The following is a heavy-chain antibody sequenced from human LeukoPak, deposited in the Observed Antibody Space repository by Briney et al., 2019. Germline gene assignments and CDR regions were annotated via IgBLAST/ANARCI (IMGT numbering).Heavy chain of an antibody. CDR2: IYYSGST. V-gene: IGHV4-39*07. CDR3: ARVGYDSSGYYYEYYFDY. Sequence: SETLSLTCAVYGGSFSSSSYYWGWIRQPPGKGLEWIGSIYYSGSTYYNPSLKSRVTISVDTSKNQFSLKLSSVTAADTAVYYCARVGYDSSGYYYEYYFDYWGQGTLVTVSS. J-gene: IGHJ4*02. CDR1: GGSFSSSSYY. D-gene: IGHD3-22*01.